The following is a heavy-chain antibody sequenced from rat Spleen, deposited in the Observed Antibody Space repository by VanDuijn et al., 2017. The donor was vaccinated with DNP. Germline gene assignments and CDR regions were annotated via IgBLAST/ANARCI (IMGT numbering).Heavy chain of an antibody. CDR3: AGQGTTGNPYWYFDF. J-gene: IGHJ1*01. CDR1: GFTFSDYN. Sequence: EVQLVESGGGLVQPGRSLKLSCAASGFTFSDYNMAWVRQAPKKGLEWVATIIYDGSRTYYRDSVKGRFTISRDNAKSTLYLQMDSLRSEDTATDYCAGQGTTGNPYWYFDFWGPGTMVTVSS. D-gene: IGHD1-11*01. CDR2: IIYDGSRT. V-gene: IGHV5S10*01.